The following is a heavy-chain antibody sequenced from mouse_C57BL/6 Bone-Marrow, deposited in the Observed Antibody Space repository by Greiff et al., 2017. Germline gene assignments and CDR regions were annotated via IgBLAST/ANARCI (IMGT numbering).Heavy chain of an antibody. CDR3: TTGYYSNSWFAY. CDR2: IDPENGDP. J-gene: IGHJ3*01. V-gene: IGHV14-4*01. D-gene: IGHD2-5*01. Sequence: VQLQQSGAELVRPGASVKLSCTASGFNIKDDYMHWVKQRPEQGLEWIGWIDPENGDPAYASKFQGKATITAATSSTTAYLQLSSLTSEDTAVYYCTTGYYSNSWFAYWGQGTLVTVSA. CDR1: GFNIKDDY.